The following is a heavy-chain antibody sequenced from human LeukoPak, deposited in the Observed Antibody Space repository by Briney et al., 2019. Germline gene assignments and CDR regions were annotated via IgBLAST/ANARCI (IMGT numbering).Heavy chain of an antibody. V-gene: IGHV1-2*02. D-gene: IGHD3-10*01. CDR2: INPNSGGT. CDR3: AREESSGNWFDP. J-gene: IGHJ5*02. CDR1: GYTFTGYY. Sequence: ASVKVSCKASGYTFTGYYMHWVRQAPGQGLEWMGWINPNSGGTNYAQKFQGRVTMTRDTSISTAYMELSRLRSDDTAVYYCAREESSGNWFDPWGQGTLVTVSS.